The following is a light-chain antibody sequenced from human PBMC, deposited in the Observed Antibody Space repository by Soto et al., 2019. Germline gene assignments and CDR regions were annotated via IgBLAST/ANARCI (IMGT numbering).Light chain of an antibody. Sequence: EIVLTQSPGTLSLSPGDGATLSCRASQTVGNNYLAWYQLRPGQAPRLLIHGASSRATGIPDRFSGSGSGTEFTLTIGRLEPEDFAVYYCQQYDRLPRTFGQGTKVEIK. CDR2: GAS. CDR1: QTVGNNY. J-gene: IGKJ1*01. V-gene: IGKV3-20*01. CDR3: QQYDRLPRT.